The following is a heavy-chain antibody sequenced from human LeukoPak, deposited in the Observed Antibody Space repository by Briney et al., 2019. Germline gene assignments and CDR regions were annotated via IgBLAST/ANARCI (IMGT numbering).Heavy chain of an antibody. CDR2: IIPIFGTA. CDR1: GGTFSSYA. CDR3: ARGNWNYVRYYYYYMDV. Sequence: GASVKVSCKASGGTFSSYAISWVRQAPGQGLEWMGGIIPIFGTANYAQKFQGRVTITTDESTSTAYMELSSLRSEDTAVYYCARGNWNYVRYYYYYMDVWAKGPRSPSP. J-gene: IGHJ6*03. V-gene: IGHV1-69*05. D-gene: IGHD1-7*01.